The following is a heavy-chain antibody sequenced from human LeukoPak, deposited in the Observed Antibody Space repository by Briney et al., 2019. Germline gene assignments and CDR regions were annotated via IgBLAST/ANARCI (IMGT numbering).Heavy chain of an antibody. D-gene: IGHD6-13*01. CDR1: GGSITSSY. V-gene: IGHV4-59*01. CDR3: ASTIAAAGTIDY. Sequence: PAETLSLTCTVSGGSITSSYWSWIRQSPGKGLEWIGYIHYTGSTNYNPSLKSRVTISVDTSKNQFSLKLSSVTAADTAVYYCASTIAAAGTIDYWGQGTLVTVSS. CDR2: IHYTGST. J-gene: IGHJ4*02.